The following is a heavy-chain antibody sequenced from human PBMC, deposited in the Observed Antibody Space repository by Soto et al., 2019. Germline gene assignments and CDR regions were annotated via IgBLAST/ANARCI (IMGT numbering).Heavy chain of an antibody. Sequence: QMQLVQSGAEVKKPGSSVKVSCKASGGTFRRHGINWVRQAPGQGLEWMGVIFPFVGTANYAQRFQGRVTISADESARIVYMELSSLRSEDTAVYFCASDGGVLRSFDFWGQGTLVTVSS. CDR2: IFPFVGTA. D-gene: IGHD2-8*02. CDR1: GGTFRRHG. V-gene: IGHV1-69*01. CDR3: ASDGGVLRSFDF. J-gene: IGHJ4*02.